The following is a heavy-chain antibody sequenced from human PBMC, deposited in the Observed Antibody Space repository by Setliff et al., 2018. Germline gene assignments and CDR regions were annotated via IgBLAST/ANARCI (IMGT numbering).Heavy chain of an antibody. CDR3: ARVGSKPQLGWFDP. Sequence: PGGSLRLSCAASGFTFSGYSMNWVRQAPGQGLVWVARISTDGSSITYADSVKGRFTISRDNARNTLYLQMNSLTAEDAAVYYCARVGSKPQLGWFDPWGQGTLVTVSS. D-gene: IGHD1-26*01. CDR2: ISTDGSSI. V-gene: IGHV3-74*03. CDR1: GFTFSGYS. J-gene: IGHJ5*02.